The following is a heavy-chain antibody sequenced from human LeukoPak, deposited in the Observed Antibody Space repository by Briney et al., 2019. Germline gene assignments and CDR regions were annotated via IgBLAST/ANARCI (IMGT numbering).Heavy chain of an antibody. D-gene: IGHD3-10*01. Sequence: PGGSLRLSCAASGFTFSNYAMSWVRQAPGKGLEWVSSINGRGGSTYYADSVKGRFTISRDNSKNTLYLQMNSLRAEDTAVYYCAGSPRITMVRGVLVPGHENWGQGTLVTVSS. J-gene: IGHJ4*02. CDR3: AGSPRITMVRGVLVPGHEN. CDR1: GFTFSNYA. CDR2: INGRGGST. V-gene: IGHV3-23*01.